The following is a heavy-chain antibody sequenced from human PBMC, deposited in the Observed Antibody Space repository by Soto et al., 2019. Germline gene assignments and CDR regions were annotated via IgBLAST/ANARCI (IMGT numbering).Heavy chain of an antibody. J-gene: IGHJ4*02. CDR3: ARESEDLTSNFDY. Sequence: TFTRYSMNWVRQAPGKGLEWVSSISSTTNYIYYGDSMKGRFTISRDNAKNSLYLEMNSLRAEDTAVYYCARESEDLTSNFDYWGQGTLVTV. CDR2: ISSTTNYI. CDR1: TFTRYS. V-gene: IGHV3-21*06.